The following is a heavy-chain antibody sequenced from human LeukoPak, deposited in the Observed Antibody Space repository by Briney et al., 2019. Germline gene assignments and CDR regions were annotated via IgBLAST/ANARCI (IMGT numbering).Heavy chain of an antibody. Sequence: ASVKVSCKASGYTFTSYDINWVRQATGQGLEWMGWMNPNSGSTGYAQKFQGRVTMTRNTSISTAYMELSSLRSEDTAVYYCARVLPRRLGYCSSTSCYESDYWGQGTLVTVSS. CDR1: GYTFTSYD. V-gene: IGHV1-8*01. J-gene: IGHJ4*02. CDR2: MNPNSGST. CDR3: ARVLPRRLGYCSSTSCYESDY. D-gene: IGHD2-2*01.